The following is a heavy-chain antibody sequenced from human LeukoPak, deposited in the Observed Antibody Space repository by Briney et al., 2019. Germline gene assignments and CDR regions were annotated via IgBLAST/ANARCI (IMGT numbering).Heavy chain of an antibody. CDR2: IKQDGSER. Sequence: PGGSLRLSCVASGFTFSSYWMSWVRRAAGKGLEWVANIKQDGSERNYVDSVKGRFTISRDNAKNSLYLQMNSLGAEDTAVYYCARDAVDTAMVGYSDYWGQGTLVTVSS. V-gene: IGHV3-7*01. J-gene: IGHJ4*02. D-gene: IGHD5-18*01. CDR1: GFTFSSYW. CDR3: ARDAVDTAMVGYSDY.